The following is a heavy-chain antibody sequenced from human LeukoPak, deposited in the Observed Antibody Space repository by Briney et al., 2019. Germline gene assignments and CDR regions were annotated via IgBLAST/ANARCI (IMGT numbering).Heavy chain of an antibody. CDR2: IHSGGVT. Sequence: GGSLRLSCAASGFTFSSQYTNWVRQAPGKGLEWVSVIHSGGVTYYADSVKGRFTISRDNSKNILYLQMDSLRADDTAIYYCASSVYSGSPTKSFDYWGRGTLITVSS. V-gene: IGHV3-53*01. CDR1: GFTFSSQY. J-gene: IGHJ4*02. D-gene: IGHD2-21*01. CDR3: ASSVYSGSPTKSFDY.